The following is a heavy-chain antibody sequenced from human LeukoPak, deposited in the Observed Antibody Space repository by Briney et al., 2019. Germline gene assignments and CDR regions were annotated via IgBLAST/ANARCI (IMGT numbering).Heavy chain of an antibody. J-gene: IGHJ4*02. CDR3: AREASSWYVPIDY. Sequence: ASVKVSCKASGYTFTGYYMHWVRQAPGQGLEWMGRINPNSGGTNYAKKFQGRVTMTRDTSISTAYMDLSRLRSDDTAVYYCAREASSWYVPIDYWGQGTLVTVSS. CDR2: INPNSGGT. V-gene: IGHV1-2*06. CDR1: GYTFTGYY. D-gene: IGHD6-13*01.